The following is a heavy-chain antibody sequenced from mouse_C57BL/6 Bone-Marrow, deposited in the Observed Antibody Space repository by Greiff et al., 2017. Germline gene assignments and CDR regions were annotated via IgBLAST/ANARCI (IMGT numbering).Heavy chain of an antibody. V-gene: IGHV5-6*01. CDR1: GFTFSSYG. CDR2: ISSGGSYT. CDR3: ARHGLYDYDPAWFAY. D-gene: IGHD2-4*01. J-gene: IGHJ3*01. Sequence: EVQRVESGGDLVKPGGSLKLSCAASGFTFSSYGMSWVRQTPDQRLEWVATISSGGSYTYYPDSVKGRFTISRDNAKNTLYLQMRSLKSENTAMYYCARHGLYDYDPAWFAYWGQGTLVTVSA.